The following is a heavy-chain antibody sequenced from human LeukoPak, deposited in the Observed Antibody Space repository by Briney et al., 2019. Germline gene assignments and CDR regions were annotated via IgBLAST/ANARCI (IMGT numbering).Heavy chain of an antibody. CDR2: ISGRGGST. Sequence: GGSLRLSCAASGFTFSSYGMSWVRQAPGKGLEWVSAISGRGGSTYYADSVKGRFTISRDNSKNTLYLQMNSLRAEDTAVYYCAKIGSGSYALSWFDPWGQGTLVTVSS. CDR1: GFTFSSYG. CDR3: AKIGSGSYALSWFDP. J-gene: IGHJ5*02. D-gene: IGHD3-10*01. V-gene: IGHV3-23*01.